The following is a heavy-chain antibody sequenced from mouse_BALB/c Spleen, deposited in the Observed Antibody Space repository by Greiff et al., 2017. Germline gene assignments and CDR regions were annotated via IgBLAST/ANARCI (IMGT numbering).Heavy chain of an antibody. CDR3: AREGPFDY. J-gene: IGHJ2*01. CDR1: GYTFTSYD. V-gene: IGHV1-85*01. Sequence: VQLQQSGAELVKPGASVKLSCKASGYTFTSYDINWVRQRPEQGLERIGWIFPGDGSTKYNEKFKGKATLTTDKSSSTAYMQLSRLTSEDSAVYFCAREGPFDYGGQGTTLTVSS. D-gene: IGHD3-3*01. CDR2: IFPGDGST.